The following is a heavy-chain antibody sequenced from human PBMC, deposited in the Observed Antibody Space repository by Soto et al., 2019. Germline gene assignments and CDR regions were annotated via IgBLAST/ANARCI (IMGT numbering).Heavy chain of an antibody. J-gene: IGHJ6*02. CDR2: IYYGGRT. CDR1: GGSISSPGYS. CDR3: ARAAGAVPSASGMDV. D-gene: IGHD2-2*01. Sequence: QVQLQESGSGLVKASQTLSLTCTVSGGSISSPGYSWNWVRQPPGKGLEWIGYIYYGGRTYYNPSLQSRVTLHRADNQFSLRLSSVTAADTAVYYCARAAGAVPSASGMDVWAQGTTGTVSS. V-gene: IGHV4-30-2*01.